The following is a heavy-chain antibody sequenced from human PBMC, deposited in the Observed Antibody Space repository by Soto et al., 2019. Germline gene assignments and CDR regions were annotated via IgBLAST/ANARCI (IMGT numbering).Heavy chain of an antibody. Sequence: SVKVSCKASGGTFSSYIISWVRQAPGQGLEWMGRVIPILGIANYAQKFQGRVTITADKSTSTAYMELSSLRSEDTAVYYCARFPQTAIVGAAYFDYWGQGTLVTVSS. CDR1: GGTFSSYI. CDR2: VIPILGIA. V-gene: IGHV1-69*02. D-gene: IGHD1-26*01. CDR3: ARFPQTAIVGAAYFDY. J-gene: IGHJ4*02.